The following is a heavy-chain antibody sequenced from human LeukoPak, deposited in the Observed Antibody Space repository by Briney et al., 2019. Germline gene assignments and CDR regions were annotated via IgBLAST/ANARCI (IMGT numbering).Heavy chain of an antibody. D-gene: IGHD3-3*01. V-gene: IGHV3-23*01. CDR3: AKAELGVDTFFDY. J-gene: IGHJ4*02. CDR1: GFTISDYA. Sequence: GGSLRLSCAASGFTISDYALGWVRQAPGRGLEWVATLSGSGAGTYYSDSVQGRFTISRDNSKRTLFLQMNSLRAEDTAFYYCAKAELGVDTFFDYWGRGTLVTVSS. CDR2: LSGSGAGT.